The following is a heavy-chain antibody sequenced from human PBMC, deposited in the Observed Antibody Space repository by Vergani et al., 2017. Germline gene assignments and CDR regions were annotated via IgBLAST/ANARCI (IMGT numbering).Heavy chain of an antibody. J-gene: IGHJ6*02. Sequence: VQLQESGPGLVKPSETLSLTCTVSGGSISSHYWSWVRQAPGKGLEWVSAISGSGGSTYYADSVKGRFTISRDNSKNTLYLQMNSLRAEDTAVYYCAKDGSSGWYNYYYGMDVWGQGTTVTVSS. D-gene: IGHD6-19*01. CDR1: GGSISSHY. CDR2: ISGSGGST. V-gene: IGHV3-23*01. CDR3: AKDGSSGWYNYYYGMDV.